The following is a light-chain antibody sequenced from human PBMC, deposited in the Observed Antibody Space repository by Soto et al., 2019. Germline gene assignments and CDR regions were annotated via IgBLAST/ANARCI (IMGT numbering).Light chain of an antibody. CDR1: TGAVTSGHY. V-gene: IGLV7-46*01. Sequence: QAVVTQEPSLTVSPGGTVTLPCASSTGAVTSGHYPYWFQQKPGQAPTTLIYDTNNKHSWTPARFSGSLLGGKAALTLSGAQPEDEAEYYCLLSYPGVNVVFGGGTKLTVL. J-gene: IGLJ2*01. CDR3: LLSYPGVNVV. CDR2: DTN.